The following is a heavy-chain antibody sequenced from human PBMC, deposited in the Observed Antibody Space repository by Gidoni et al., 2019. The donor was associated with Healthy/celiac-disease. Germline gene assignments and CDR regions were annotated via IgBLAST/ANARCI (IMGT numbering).Heavy chain of an antibody. J-gene: IGHJ4*02. Sequence: EVQLVESGGGLVKPGGSLRLSCAASGFTFSNAWMSWVRQAPGKGLEWVGRIKSKTDGGTTDYAAPVKGRFTISRDDSKNTLYLQMNSLKTEDTAVYYCTTGVPFWSGYYLVSTVDYWGQGTLVTVSS. D-gene: IGHD3-3*01. V-gene: IGHV3-15*01. CDR3: TTGVPFWSGYYLVSTVDY. CDR1: GFTFSNAW. CDR2: IKSKTDGGTT.